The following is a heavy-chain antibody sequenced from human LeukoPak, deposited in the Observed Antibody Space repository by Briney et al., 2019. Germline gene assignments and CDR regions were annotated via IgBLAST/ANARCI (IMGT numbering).Heavy chain of an antibody. Sequence: GGSLRLSCAASGFTFSSNYMSWVRQAPGKGLVWVSLIYSGGGTNYSDSVKGRFTVSRDNSKNTLYVQMNSLRAENTAICYCARDGGSGVPAGDYYYYGMDVWGQGTTVTVSS. CDR1: GFTFSSNY. V-gene: IGHV3-53*01. CDR2: IYSGGGT. D-gene: IGHD2-2*01. CDR3: ARDGGSGVPAGDYYYYGMDV. J-gene: IGHJ6*02.